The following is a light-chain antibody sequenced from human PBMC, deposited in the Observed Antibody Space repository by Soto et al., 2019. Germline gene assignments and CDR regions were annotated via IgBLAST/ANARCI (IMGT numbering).Light chain of an antibody. CDR2: GAS. Sequence: ETVLTQSPGTLYFSPGXRATLSCRASQSVGNSHVAWYQQRRGLPPRLLIYGASNRATGIPDRFSGSGSGADFTLTISRLEPEDFAVYFCHQYGNSPPGTFGQGTRLAVK. CDR1: QSVGNSH. V-gene: IGKV3-20*01. J-gene: IGKJ5*01. CDR3: HQYGNSPPGT.